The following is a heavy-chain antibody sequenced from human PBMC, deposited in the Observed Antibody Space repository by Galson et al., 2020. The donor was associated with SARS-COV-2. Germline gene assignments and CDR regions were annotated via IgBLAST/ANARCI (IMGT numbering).Heavy chain of an antibody. V-gene: IGHV3-30*01. Sequence: GGSLRLSCAASGFTFSSYAMHWVRQAPGKGLEWVAVISYDGSNKYYADSVKGRFTISRDNSKNTLYLQMNSLRAEDTAVYYCAREEVAAAIDYWVRGTGVSVAS. CDR2: ISYDGSNK. D-gene: IGHD2-15*01. J-gene: IGHJ4*02. CDR1: GFTFSSYA. CDR3: AREEVAAAIDY.